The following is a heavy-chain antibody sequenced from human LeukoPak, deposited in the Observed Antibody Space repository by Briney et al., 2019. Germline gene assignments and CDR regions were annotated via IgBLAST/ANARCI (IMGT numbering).Heavy chain of an antibody. CDR2: LYSGGGT. CDR3: ARGHEVLWFGFDY. V-gene: IGHV3-53*01. D-gene: IGHD3-10*01. Sequence: GGSLRLSCAASGFTVSSNCMSWVRQAPGKGLEWVSVLYSGGGTYYADSVKGRFTISRDNSKSTLYLQMNSLRAEDTAVYYCARGHEVLWFGFDYWGQGTLVTVSS. CDR1: GFTVSSNC. J-gene: IGHJ4*02.